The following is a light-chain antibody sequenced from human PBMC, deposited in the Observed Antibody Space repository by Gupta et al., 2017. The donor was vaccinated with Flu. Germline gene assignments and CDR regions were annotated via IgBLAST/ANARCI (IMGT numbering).Light chain of an antibody. J-gene: IGKJ4*01. CDR2: DAS. V-gene: IGKV3-11*01. CDR1: QNVNNY. CDR3: QQRSNWHLT. Sequence: EVVLIQSPATLPLSPGERATLYCRASQNVNNYLAWYQQKPGQAPRLLIYDASTRAAGIPARFSGSGYGTDFTLTISSPDPEDFAVYYCQQRSNWHLTFGGGTKVEIK.